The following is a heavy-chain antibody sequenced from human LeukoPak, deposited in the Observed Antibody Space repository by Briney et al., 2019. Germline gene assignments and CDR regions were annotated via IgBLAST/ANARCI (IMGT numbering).Heavy chain of an antibody. V-gene: IGHV3-30-3*01. CDR1: GFTFSSYA. CDR2: ISYDGSNK. CDR3: ARDGVPAGAPPYYYYMDV. D-gene: IGHD2-2*01. J-gene: IGHJ6*03. Sequence: GGSLRLSCAASGFTFSSYAMHWVRQAPGKGLEWVAVISYDGSNKYYADSVKGRFTISRDNSKNTLYMQMNSLRAEDTAVYYCARDGVPAGAPPYYYYMDVWGKGTTVTVSS.